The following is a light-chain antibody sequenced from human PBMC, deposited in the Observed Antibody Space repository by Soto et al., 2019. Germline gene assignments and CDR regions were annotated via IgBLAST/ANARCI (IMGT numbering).Light chain of an antibody. J-gene: IGKJ1*01. Sequence: EIVLTQSPGTLSLSPGERATLSCRASQSVSSSYLAWYQQKPGQAPRLLIYAASSRATGIPDRFSGSGSGTDFTLTISRLEPEDFAVYSCQQYVNSPGTFGQGTKVEIK. V-gene: IGKV3-20*01. CDR3: QQYVNSPGT. CDR2: AAS. CDR1: QSVSSSY.